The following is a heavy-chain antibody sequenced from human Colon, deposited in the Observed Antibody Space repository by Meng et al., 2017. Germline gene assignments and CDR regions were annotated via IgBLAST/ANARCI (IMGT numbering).Heavy chain of an antibody. CDR2: MNPNSGNT. Sequence: QVQLVQSGAYVKKPGASVKVSCKASGYTFTTYDINWIRQATGQGLEWMGWMNPNSGNTDYAQKFQGRVTMTRNTSISTAYMELSSLRSEDTAVYYCARVGGAYSPFDYWGQGTLVTVSS. J-gene: IGHJ4*02. D-gene: IGHD1-26*01. CDR1: GYTFTTYD. CDR3: ARVGGAYSPFDY. V-gene: IGHV1-8*01.